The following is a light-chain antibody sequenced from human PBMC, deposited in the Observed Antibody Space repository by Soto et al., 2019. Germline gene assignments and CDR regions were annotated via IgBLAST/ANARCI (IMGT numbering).Light chain of an antibody. CDR1: QSVSCSY. J-gene: IGKJ1*01. CDR2: DAS. CDR3: QQYASSPRT. Sequence: EIIFTHAPVTLSFSAVERATLSCRASQSVSCSYLAWYQQKPGQAPRLLIYDASSRATGIPDRFSGSGSGTDFTLTISRLEPEDFAVYYCQQYASSPRTFGQGTKVDIK. V-gene: IGKV3-20*01.